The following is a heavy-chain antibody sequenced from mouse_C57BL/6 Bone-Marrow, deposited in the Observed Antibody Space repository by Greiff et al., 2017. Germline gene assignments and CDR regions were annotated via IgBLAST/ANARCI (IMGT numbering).Heavy chain of an antibody. CDR1: GFSINSDCY. CDR3: ARDGYYGDYYAMDY. Sequence: EVHLVESGPSLVRPSQTLSLTCTVTGFSINSDCYWIWIRQFPGNKLEYIGYTFYSGITYYNPSLESRTYITRDTSKNQFSLKLSSVTTEDTATYYCARDGYYGDYYAMDYWGQGTSVTVAS. J-gene: IGHJ4*01. V-gene: IGHV3-3*01. D-gene: IGHD1-2*01. CDR2: TFYSGIT.